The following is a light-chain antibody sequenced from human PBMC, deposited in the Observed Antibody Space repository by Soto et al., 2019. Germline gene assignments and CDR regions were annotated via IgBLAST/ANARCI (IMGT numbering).Light chain of an antibody. CDR2: AVS. CDR1: QSLLHSNGYNY. Sequence: DVVMTQSPLSLPVTPGEPASISCISSQSLLHSNGYNYLAWYQQKPGQAPRLLIYAVSTRATGIPDRFSGSGSGTDFTLTISRLEPEDSALYFCQQYRPSPAISFGQGTRLEIK. CDR3: QQYRPSPAIS. J-gene: IGKJ5*01. V-gene: IGKV2-28*01.